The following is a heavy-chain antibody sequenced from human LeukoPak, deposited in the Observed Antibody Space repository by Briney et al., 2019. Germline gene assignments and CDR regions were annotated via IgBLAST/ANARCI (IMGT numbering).Heavy chain of an antibody. CDR1: GYTFTSYG. Sequence: ASVKVSCKASGYTFTSYGISWVRQAPGQGLEGLGWISAYNGNTNYAQKLQGRVTMTTDTSTSTAYMELRSLRSDDTAVYYCARTSMATIKQHFDYWGQGTLVTVSS. CDR2: ISAYNGNT. CDR3: ARTSMATIKQHFDY. V-gene: IGHV1-18*01. J-gene: IGHJ4*02. D-gene: IGHD5-24*01.